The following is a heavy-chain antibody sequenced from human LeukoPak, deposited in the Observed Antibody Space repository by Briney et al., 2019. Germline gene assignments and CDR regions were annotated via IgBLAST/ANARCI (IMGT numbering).Heavy chain of an antibody. V-gene: IGHV1-2*02. D-gene: IGHD5-18*01. CDR1: GYTFTDYY. CDR2: INPNSGGT. Sequence: ASVKVSCKASGYTFTDYYIHWVRQAPGQGVEWMGWINPNSGGTNYAQKFKGRVTMTRDTSISTAYMQLSRLTSDNTAVYYCARGVYTYAPNIWFDPWGQGTLVTVSS. J-gene: IGHJ5*02. CDR3: ARGVYTYAPNIWFDP.